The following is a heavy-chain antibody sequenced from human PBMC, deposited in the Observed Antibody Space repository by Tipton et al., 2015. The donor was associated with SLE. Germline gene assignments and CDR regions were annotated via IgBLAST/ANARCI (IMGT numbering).Heavy chain of an antibody. Sequence: GLVKPSETLPLTCTVSGGSISSHFWTWIRQPPGKGLEWIGEINHSGSTNYNPSLKSRVTISIDTSKNQFSLKLSSVTAADTAVYYCARDTYYDFWSGYRYYFDYWGQGTLVTVSS. D-gene: IGHD3-3*01. CDR1: GGSISSHF. CDR2: INHSGST. J-gene: IGHJ4*02. V-gene: IGHV4-34*01. CDR3: ARDTYYDFWSGYRYYFDY.